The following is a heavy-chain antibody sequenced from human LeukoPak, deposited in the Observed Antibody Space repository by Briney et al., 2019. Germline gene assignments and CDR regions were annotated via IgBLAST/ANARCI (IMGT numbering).Heavy chain of an antibody. CDR1: GFTFSSYA. J-gene: IGHJ4*02. CDR2: IWYDGSNK. Sequence: PGGSLRLSCAASGFTFSSYAMSWVRQAPGKGLEWVAVIWYDGSNKYYADSVKGRFTISRDNSKNTLYLQMNSLRAEDTAVYYCARDEGYCSSTSCSYFDYWGQGTLVTVSS. D-gene: IGHD2-2*01. V-gene: IGHV3-33*08. CDR3: ARDEGYCSSTSCSYFDY.